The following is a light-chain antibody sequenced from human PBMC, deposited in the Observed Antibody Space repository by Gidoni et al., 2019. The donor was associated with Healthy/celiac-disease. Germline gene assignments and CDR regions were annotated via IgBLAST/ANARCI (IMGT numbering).Light chain of an antibody. V-gene: IGKV1-5*03. J-gene: IGKJ1*01. CDR3: QKYNSYSWT. Sequence: DIQITQSPSTLSASVGDRVTITCQASQSISSWLAWYQQKTGKATKLLSYKASSLESGVPSRFSGSGSGTEFTITISSMKTDDFVNDYCQKYNSYSWTVGQGTKVEIK. CDR1: QSISSW. CDR2: KAS.